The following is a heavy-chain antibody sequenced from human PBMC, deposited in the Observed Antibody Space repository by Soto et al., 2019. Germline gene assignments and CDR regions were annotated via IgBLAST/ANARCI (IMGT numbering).Heavy chain of an antibody. V-gene: IGHV5-51*01. CDR3: VKQHPLDSRAWHN. J-gene: IGHJ4*02. Sequence: ESLKISFKVSGYSFPSFWIGWVGQIPGKGLEWLGSIYPGDSETRYSPSFQGEVTISADKSITTAYLHWSSLRASDTATYYCVKQHPLDSRAWHNWGQGTLVTVSS. D-gene: IGHD6-19*01. CDR1: GYSFPSFW. CDR2: IYPGDSET.